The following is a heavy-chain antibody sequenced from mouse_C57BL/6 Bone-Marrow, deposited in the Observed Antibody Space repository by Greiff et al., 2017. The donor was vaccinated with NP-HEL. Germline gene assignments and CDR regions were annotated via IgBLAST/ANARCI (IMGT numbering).Heavy chain of an antibody. V-gene: IGHV1-19*01. Sequence: EVMLVESGPVLVKPGASVKMSCKASGYTFTDYYMNWVKQSHGKSLEWIGVINPYNGGTSYNQKFKGKATLTVDKSSSTAYMELNSLTSEDSAVYYCARAYYSNFDYWGQGTTLTVSS. CDR3: ARAYYSNFDY. J-gene: IGHJ2*01. CDR2: INPYNGGT. CDR1: GYTFTDYY. D-gene: IGHD2-5*01.